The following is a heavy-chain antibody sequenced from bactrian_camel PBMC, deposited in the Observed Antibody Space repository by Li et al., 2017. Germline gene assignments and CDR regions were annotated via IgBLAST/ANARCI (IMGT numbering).Heavy chain of an antibody. CDR3: AEGRGSRGEHCYSLNY. J-gene: IGHJ4*01. CDR2: DNGVGTT. D-gene: IGHD6*01. V-gene: IGHV3S53*01. Sequence: HVQLVESGGGSVQAGGSLRLSCAASGSIQRTNCMGWFRQAPGKERDWVATDNGVGTTYYGDSVKGRFTISQDSARNTVYLQMNNLQPEDTATYYCAEGRGSRGEHCYSLNYWGQGTQVTVS. CDR1: GSIQRTNC.